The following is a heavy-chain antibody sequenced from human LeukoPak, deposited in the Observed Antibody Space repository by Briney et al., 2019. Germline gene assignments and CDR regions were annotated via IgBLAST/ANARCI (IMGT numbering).Heavy chain of an antibody. CDR1: EYSFTSYW. CDR3: ARLHDSSGYYYFDY. V-gene: IGHV5-51*01. J-gene: IGHJ4*02. CDR2: NHPGDSDT. Sequence: GESLNISWKSSEYSFTSYWLGWVRPIRGKGLEWRGINHPGDSDTRYSTSFQGQVTISADKSISTAYLQWSSLKASDTAMYYCARLHDSSGYYYFDYWGQGTLVTVSS. D-gene: IGHD3-22*01.